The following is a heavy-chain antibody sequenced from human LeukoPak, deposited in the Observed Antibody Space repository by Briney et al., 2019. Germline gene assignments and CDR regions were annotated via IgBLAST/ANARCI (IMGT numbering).Heavy chain of an antibody. CDR3: ARHRYGSDTSCFGF. J-gene: IGHJ4*02. V-gene: IGHV4-34*01. CDR2: INHSGST. CDR1: GGSFSGYS. D-gene: IGHD2-2*01. Sequence: SETLSLTCAVYGGSFSGYSWSWIRQPPGKGLEWIGEINHSGSTNYNPSLKSRVTISVDTSKNQFSLKLSSVTAADTAVYYCARHRYGSDTSCFGFWGQGTLVSVSS.